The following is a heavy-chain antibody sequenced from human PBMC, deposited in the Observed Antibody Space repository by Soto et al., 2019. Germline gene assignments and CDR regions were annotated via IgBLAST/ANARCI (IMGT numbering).Heavy chain of an antibody. CDR1: GFTFSSYA. CDR3: ARDWGDDVDIGAAVDY. V-gene: IGHV3-30-3*01. Sequence: GGSLRLSCAASGFTFSSYAMHWVRQAPGKGLEWVAVISYDGSNKYYADSVKGRFTISRDNSKNTLYPQMNSLRAEDTAVYYCARDWGDDVDIGAAVDYWGQGTLVTVSS. D-gene: IGHD5-12*01. J-gene: IGHJ4*02. CDR2: ISYDGSNK.